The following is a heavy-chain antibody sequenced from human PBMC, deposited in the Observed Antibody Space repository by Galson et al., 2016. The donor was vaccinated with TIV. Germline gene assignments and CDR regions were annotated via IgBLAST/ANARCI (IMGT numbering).Heavy chain of an antibody. CDR3: AKAQEKYFSNLYYGMAV. Sequence: SLRLSCAASGFTFSPYAMHWVRQAPGKGLEWLAVISDDGNSKYYADSVKGRFAISRDNSKDTVYLEMNSLRTEDTAMYYCAKAQEKYFSNLYYGMAVWGQGTMVTVSS. D-gene: IGHD4-11*01. CDR1: GFTFSPYA. J-gene: IGHJ6*02. V-gene: IGHV3-30*09. CDR2: ISDDGNSK.